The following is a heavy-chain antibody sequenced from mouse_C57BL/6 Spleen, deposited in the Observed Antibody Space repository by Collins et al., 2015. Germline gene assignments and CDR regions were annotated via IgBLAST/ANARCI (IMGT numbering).Heavy chain of an antibody. V-gene: IGHV8-12*01. J-gene: IGHJ4*01. Sequence: QVTLKESGPGILQPSQTLSLTCSFSGFSLSTSGMGVSWIRQPSGKGLEWLAHIYWDDDKRYNPSLKSRLTISKDTSSNQVFLKITSVDTADTATYYCARRAGGITTDAMDYWGQGTSVTVSS. CDR3: ARRAGGITTDAMDY. D-gene: IGHD2-4*01. CDR1: GFSLSTSGMG. CDR2: IYWDDDK.